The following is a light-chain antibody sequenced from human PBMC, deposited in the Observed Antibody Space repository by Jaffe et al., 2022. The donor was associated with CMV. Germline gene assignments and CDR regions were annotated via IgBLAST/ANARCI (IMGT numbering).Light chain of an antibody. Sequence: SSELTQDPAVSVALGQTVRITCQGDSLKNYYASWYQQKPGQAPVLVIYSETNRPSGIPDRFSGSTSGNTASLTITGAQAADEADYYCNSRDTSGTHLVFGGGTKLTVL. CDR1: SLKNYY. CDR3: NSRDTSGTHLV. J-gene: IGLJ2*01. V-gene: IGLV3-19*01. CDR2: SET.